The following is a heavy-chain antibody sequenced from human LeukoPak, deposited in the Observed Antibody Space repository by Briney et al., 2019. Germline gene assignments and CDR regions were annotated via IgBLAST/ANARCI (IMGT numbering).Heavy chain of an antibody. Sequence: PGGSLRLSCAASGFTFSSYGIHWVRQAPGKGLEWVTFILYDGSDKYYADSVKGRFSISRDNSKNTLYLQMNSLRPEDTAVYYCARGGTGLYYASGTYYQSYYFDYWGQGSLVTVSS. CDR2: ILYDGSDK. J-gene: IGHJ4*02. V-gene: IGHV3-30*02. CDR1: GFTFSSYG. D-gene: IGHD3-10*01. CDR3: ARGGTGLYYASGTYYQSYYFDY.